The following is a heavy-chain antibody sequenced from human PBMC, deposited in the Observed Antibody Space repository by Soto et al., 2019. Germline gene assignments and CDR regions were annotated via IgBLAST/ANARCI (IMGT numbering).Heavy chain of an antibody. CDR2: ISYDGSNK. D-gene: IGHD1-1*01. CDR1: GFTFSSYA. V-gene: IGHV3-30-3*01. J-gene: IGHJ6*02. CDR3: ARDRLRYNWNDFPYYYYGMDG. Sequence: QVQLVESGGGVVQPGRSLRLSCAASGFTFSSYAMHWVRQAPGKGLEWVAVISYDGSNKYYADSVKGRFTISRDNSKNPLYLQMNSLRAEEPVVYYCARDRLRYNWNDFPYYYYGMDGWGQGTTVTVSS.